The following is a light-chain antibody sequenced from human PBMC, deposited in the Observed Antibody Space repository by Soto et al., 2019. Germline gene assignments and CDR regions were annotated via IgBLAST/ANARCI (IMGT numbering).Light chain of an antibody. V-gene: IGLV1-40*01. CDR3: QSYDNSLSGSHVI. Sequence: QSVLTQPPSVSGAPGQRVTISCTGSSSNIGAGYDVHWYQQLPDTAPKLLIYDNNSPPSGVPCRFSASKSGPSASPAITGLQAEDEGDYYCQSYDNSLSGSHVIFGGGTKLTVL. J-gene: IGLJ2*01. CDR1: SSNIGAGYD. CDR2: DNN.